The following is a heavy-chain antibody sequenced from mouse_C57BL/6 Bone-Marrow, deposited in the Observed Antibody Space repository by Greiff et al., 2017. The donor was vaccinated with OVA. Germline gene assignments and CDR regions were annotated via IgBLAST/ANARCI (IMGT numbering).Heavy chain of an antibody. Sequence: QVQLQQSGAELVRPGASVKLSCKASGYTFTDYYISWVKQRPGPGLEWIARIYPGSGNIYYNEKFKGTATLTAEKSSSTAYMQLSSLTSDDTAVYFCARSERLRDYFDYWGQGTTLTGSS. CDR3: ARSERLRDYFDY. V-gene: IGHV1-76*01. CDR2: IYPGSGNI. D-gene: IGHD2-2*01. CDR1: GYTFTDYY. J-gene: IGHJ2*01.